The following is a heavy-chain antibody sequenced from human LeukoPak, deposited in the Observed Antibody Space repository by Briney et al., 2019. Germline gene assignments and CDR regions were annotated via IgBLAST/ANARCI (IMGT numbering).Heavy chain of an antibody. CDR1: GYTFTSYA. CDR2: INTNTGSP. V-gene: IGHV7-4-1*02. Sequence: ASVKVSCKASGYTFTSYAMNWVRQAPGQGLEWMGWINTNTGSPTYAQGFTGRFVFSLDTSVSTAYLQISSLKAEDTAVYYCARDGVYSSGWYADYYYGMDVWGQGTTVTVSS. J-gene: IGHJ6*02. D-gene: IGHD6-19*01. CDR3: ARDGVYSSGWYADYYYGMDV.